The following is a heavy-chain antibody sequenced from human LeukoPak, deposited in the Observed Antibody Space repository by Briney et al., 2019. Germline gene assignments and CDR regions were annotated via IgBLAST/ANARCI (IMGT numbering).Heavy chain of an antibody. Sequence: GGSLRLSCVASGFTFSSYAMSWVRQAPGKGLEWVSAISGSSGNTHYADSVKGRFTISRDNSKNTLYLQMNSLRAEDTAVYYCAKDGYSGYDSSYYYMDVWGKGTTVTISS. V-gene: IGHV3-23*01. CDR2: ISGSSGNT. J-gene: IGHJ6*03. CDR3: AKDGYSGYDSSYYYMDV. CDR1: GFTFSSYA. D-gene: IGHD5-12*01.